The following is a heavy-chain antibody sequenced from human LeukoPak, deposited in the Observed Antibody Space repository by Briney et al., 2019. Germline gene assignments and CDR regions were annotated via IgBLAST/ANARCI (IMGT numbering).Heavy chain of an antibody. V-gene: IGHV4-59*08. CDR2: IYYSGST. D-gene: IGHD2-15*01. J-gene: IGHJ1*01. CDR3: ATLTYCSGGSCFPKYLQH. Sequence: PSETLSLTCTVSGGSISSYYWSWIRQPPGKGLEWIGYIYYSGSTNHNPSLKSRVTISVDTSKNQFSLKLSSVTAVDTAVYYCATLTYCSGGSCFPKYLQHWGQGTLVAVSS. CDR1: GGSISSYY.